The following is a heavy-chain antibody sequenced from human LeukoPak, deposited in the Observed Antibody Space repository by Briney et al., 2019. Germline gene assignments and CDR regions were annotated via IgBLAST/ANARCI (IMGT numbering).Heavy chain of an antibody. CDR2: IYSGGGT. J-gene: IGHJ5*02. CDR3: ARVVPDDYGDYERFDP. D-gene: IGHD4-17*01. V-gene: IGHV3-53*01. CDR1: GFTVRSNS. Sequence: GGSLRLSCAASGFTVRSNSMSWVRQAPGKGLEWVSVIYSGGGTNYADSVKGRFTISRDNSKNTLFLRMNSLRAEDTAVYYCARVVPDDYGDYERFDPWGQGTLVTVSS.